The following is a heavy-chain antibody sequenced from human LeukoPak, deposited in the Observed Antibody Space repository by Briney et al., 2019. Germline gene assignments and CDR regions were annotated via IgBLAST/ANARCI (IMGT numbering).Heavy chain of an antibody. Sequence: PGGSLRLSCAASGFTFSSYEMNWVRQAPGKGLEWVSYISSSGSTIYYADSVKGRFTISRDNAKNSLYRQMNSLRAEDTAVYYCARGGHYYDSSGHYARYYFDYWGQGTLVTVSS. J-gene: IGHJ4*02. D-gene: IGHD3-22*01. CDR2: ISSSGSTI. V-gene: IGHV3-48*03. CDR1: GFTFSSYE. CDR3: ARGGHYYDSSGHYARYYFDY.